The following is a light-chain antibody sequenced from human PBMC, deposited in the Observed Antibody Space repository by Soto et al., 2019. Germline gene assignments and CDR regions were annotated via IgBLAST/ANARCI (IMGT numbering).Light chain of an antibody. V-gene: IGLV1-44*01. CDR2: SNN. CDR1: SSNIGSNT. J-gene: IGLJ1*01. CDR3: AAWDDSLNGSYV. Sequence: QSVLTQPPSASGTPGQRVTISCSGSSSNIGSNTVNWYQQLPGTAPKLLIYSNNPRPSGVPDRFSGSKSGTSASLAISGHQSEDEADYYCAAWDDSLNGSYVFGTGTKVTVL.